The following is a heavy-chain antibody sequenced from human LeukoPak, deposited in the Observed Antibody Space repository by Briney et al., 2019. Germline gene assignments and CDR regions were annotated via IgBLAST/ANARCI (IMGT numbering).Heavy chain of an antibody. D-gene: IGHD5-12*01. CDR1: GFTVSSDY. CDR2: IYRGGST. J-gene: IGHJ4*02. V-gene: IGHV3-66*01. Sequence: PGGSLRLSCAASGFTVSSDYMSWVRQAPGKGLEWVSIIYRGGSTYYADSVKGRFTISRDNSKNTLSLQMNSLRAEDTAVYYCARAYSAYAYLRWGQGTLVTVSS. CDR3: ARAYSAYAYLR.